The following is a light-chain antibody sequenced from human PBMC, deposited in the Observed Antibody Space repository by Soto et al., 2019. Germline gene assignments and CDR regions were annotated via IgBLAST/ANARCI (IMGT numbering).Light chain of an antibody. V-gene: IGKV3-20*01. CDR3: QQYGSSPLYT. J-gene: IGKJ2*01. Sequence: EIVLTQSPGTLSLSPGERATLSCRASQSVSSSYLAWYQPKPSQAPRLLIYGASSRATGIPDRFSGSGSGTDFTLTISRLEPEDFAVYYCQQYGSSPLYTFGQGTKLEIK. CDR2: GAS. CDR1: QSVSSSY.